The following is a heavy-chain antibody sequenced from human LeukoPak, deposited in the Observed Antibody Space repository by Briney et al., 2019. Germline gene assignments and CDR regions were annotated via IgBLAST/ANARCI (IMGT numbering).Heavy chain of an antibody. CDR2: INHSGST. CDR3: ARHESFRSSWNY. J-gene: IGHJ4*02. V-gene: IGHV4-34*01. Sequence: SETLSLTCAVYGGSFKDYFWTWIRQPPGKGLEWIGEINHSGSTNYSPSLKSRVTISVDTCKNQFSLRLSSVTAADTAVYYCARHESFRSSWNYWGQGALVTVSS. CDR1: GGSFKDYF. D-gene: IGHD6-13*01.